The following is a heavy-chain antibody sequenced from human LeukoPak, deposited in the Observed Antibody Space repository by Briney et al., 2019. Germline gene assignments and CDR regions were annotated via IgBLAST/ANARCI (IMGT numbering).Heavy chain of an antibody. CDR3: ATTPAVRGAFDI. CDR1: GGSISSRGYY. J-gene: IGHJ3*02. D-gene: IGHD4-11*01. CDR2: IYYSGST. V-gene: IGHV4-31*03. Sequence: SETLSLTCTVSGGSISSRGYYWSWIRQHPGKGLEWIGYIYYSGSTYYNPSLKSRVTISVDTSKNQFSLKLSSVTAADTAVYYCATTPAVRGAFDIWGQGTMVTVS.